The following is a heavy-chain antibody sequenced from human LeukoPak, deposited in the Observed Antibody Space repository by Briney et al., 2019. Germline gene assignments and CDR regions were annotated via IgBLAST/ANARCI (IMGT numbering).Heavy chain of an antibody. V-gene: IGHV1-2*02. J-gene: IGHJ6*02. CDR3: AREGLAPPSDGYSGYDSFHSYYYYGMDV. CDR1: GYTFTGYY. Sequence: ASVKVSCKASGYTFTGYYMHWVRQAPGQGLEWMGWINPNSGGTNYAQKFQGRVTMTRDTSISTAYMELSRLRSDDTAVYYCAREGLAPPSDGYSGYDSFHSYYYYGMDVRGQGTTVTVSS. CDR2: INPNSGGT. D-gene: IGHD5-12*01.